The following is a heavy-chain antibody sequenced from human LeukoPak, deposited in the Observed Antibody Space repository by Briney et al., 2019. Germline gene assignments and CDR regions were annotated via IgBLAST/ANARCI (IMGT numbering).Heavy chain of an antibody. V-gene: IGHV4-59*01. J-gene: IGHJ4*02. CDR3: ARENPSGYYNRPIDY. CDR1: GASISSYY. Sequence: SETLSLTCTVSGASISSYYWSWIRQPPGKGLEWIGDIYYSGSIKYNPSLKSRVTMSVDTSKNQFSLKLSSVTAADTAIYHCARENPSGYYNRPIDYWGQGTLVTVSS. CDR2: IYYSGSI. D-gene: IGHD3-22*01.